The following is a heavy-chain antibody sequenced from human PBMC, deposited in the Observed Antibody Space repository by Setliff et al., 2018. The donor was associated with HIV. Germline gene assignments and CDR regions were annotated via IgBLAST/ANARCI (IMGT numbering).Heavy chain of an antibody. D-gene: IGHD5-12*01. Sequence: SETLSLTCTVSRGSIYTYSWSWIRQTPGKGLEWIGYIYDTGSANYNPSLRSRVTMSVDTAKNQFSLKITSVTDADTAIYYCAGVTYSGRGENYLDWWGQGTLVTAPQ. CDR3: AGVTYSGRGENYLDW. CDR1: RGSIYTYS. V-gene: IGHV4-59*08. CDR2: IYDTGSA. J-gene: IGHJ4*02.